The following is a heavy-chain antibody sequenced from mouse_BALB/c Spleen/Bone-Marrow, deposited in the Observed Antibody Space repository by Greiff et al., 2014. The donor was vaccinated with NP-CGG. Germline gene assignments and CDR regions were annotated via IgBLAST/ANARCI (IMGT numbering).Heavy chain of an antibody. Sequence: QVQLQQSRAELAKPGASVKMSCKASGYTFTNYWMHWVKQRPGQGLEWIGYIDPNTYYTRYNQKFKDKATLTADKSSSTAYLQLSRLTSEDSAVYYCARYWDAYWGQGTLVTVSA. CDR1: GYTFTNYW. J-gene: IGHJ3*01. V-gene: IGHV1-7*01. D-gene: IGHD4-1*01. CDR2: IDPNTYYT. CDR3: ARYWDAY.